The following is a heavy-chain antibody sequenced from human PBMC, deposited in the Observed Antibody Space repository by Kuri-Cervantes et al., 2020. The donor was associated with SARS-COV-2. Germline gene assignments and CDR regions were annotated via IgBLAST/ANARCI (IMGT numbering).Heavy chain of an antibody. CDR1: GGSISSYY. V-gene: IGHV4-59*01. CDR3: ARGASYGDFDY. Sequence: SEPLSFTCTVYGGSISSYYWSWIRQPPGKGLEWIGYIYYSGRTNYNPSLKSRVTISVDTSKNQFSLKLSSVTAADTAVYYCARGASYGDFDYWGQGTLVTVSS. J-gene: IGHJ4*02. D-gene: IGHD4-17*01. CDR2: IYYSGRT.